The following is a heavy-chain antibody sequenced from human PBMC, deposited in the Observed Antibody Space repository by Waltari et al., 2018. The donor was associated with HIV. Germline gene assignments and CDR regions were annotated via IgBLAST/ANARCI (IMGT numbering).Heavy chain of an antibody. J-gene: IGHJ6*02. CDR1: GFTFSSYG. V-gene: IGHV3-30*02. CDR3: AKDTTTFYDILTGYYRTYYYGMDV. CDR2: IRYDGNNK. Sequence: QVQLVESGGGVVQPGGSLRLSCAASGFTFSSYGIHWVRQAPGKGLEWVAFIRYDGNNKYYADSVKGRFTISRDNSKNTLYLQMNSLRGEDTAVYYCAKDTTTFYDILTGYYRTYYYGMDVWGQGTTVTVSS. D-gene: IGHD3-9*01.